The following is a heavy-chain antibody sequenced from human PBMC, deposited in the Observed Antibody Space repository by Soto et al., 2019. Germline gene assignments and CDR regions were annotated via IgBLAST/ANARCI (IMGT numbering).Heavy chain of an antibody. J-gene: IGHJ5*02. Sequence: ASVKVSCKASGYTFTSYDINWVRQATGQGLEWMGWMNPNSGNTGYAQKFQGRVTMTRNTSISTAYMELSSLRSEDTAVYYCGRRASYYDFWSGYLGFDPWGQGTLVTVSS. D-gene: IGHD3-3*01. CDR2: MNPNSGNT. CDR1: GYTFTSYD. V-gene: IGHV1-8*01. CDR3: GRRASYYDFWSGYLGFDP.